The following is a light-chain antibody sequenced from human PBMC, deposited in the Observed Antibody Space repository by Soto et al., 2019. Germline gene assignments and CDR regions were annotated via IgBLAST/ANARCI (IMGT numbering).Light chain of an antibody. CDR3: QQSHSTPLT. Sequence: DIKLTQSPLSLSAYVGGRVTITCRASLRISKYLNWYQQKPGKAPKLLIYGASTLQSGVPSRFSGSGSGTDFTLTITNLQPEDSATYLCQQSHSTPLTFGGGTKLEI. V-gene: IGKV1-39*01. CDR1: LRISKY. J-gene: IGKJ4*01. CDR2: GAS.